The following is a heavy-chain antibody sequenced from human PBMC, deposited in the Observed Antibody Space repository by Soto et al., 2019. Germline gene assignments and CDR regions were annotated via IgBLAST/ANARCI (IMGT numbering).Heavy chain of an antibody. Sequence: SETLSLTCTVSGVSVNSGNYYWSWIRQTPGKGLEWIGYIYQSGSTRYNPSLKSRLTMSVDMPNNQFSLKLNSLTAADTAVYYCARTTEKDGKEGLDYWGQGTQVTVSS. D-gene: IGHD4-4*01. J-gene: IGHJ4*02. CDR2: IYQSGST. CDR1: GVSVNSGNYY. CDR3: ARTTEKDGKEGLDY. V-gene: IGHV4-61*01.